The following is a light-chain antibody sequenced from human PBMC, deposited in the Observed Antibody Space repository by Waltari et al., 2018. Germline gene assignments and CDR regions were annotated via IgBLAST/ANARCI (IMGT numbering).Light chain of an antibody. CDR2: DVS. CDR3: SSYTSSSTFV. CDR1: SSDVGGDNY. Sequence: QSALTQPASVSGSPGQSISISRTGTSSDVGGDNYASWYQQHPGKAPKLMIYDVSQRPLGISNRFSGSKSGNTASLTISGLQAEDEADYYCSSYTSSSTFVFGIGTKVTVL. J-gene: IGLJ1*01. V-gene: IGLV2-14*03.